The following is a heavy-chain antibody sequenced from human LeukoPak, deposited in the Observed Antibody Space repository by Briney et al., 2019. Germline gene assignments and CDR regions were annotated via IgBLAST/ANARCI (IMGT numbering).Heavy chain of an antibody. J-gene: IGHJ4*02. CDR2: TWFDGSNK. Sequence: GGSLRLSCSASGFIFNSYGMHWVRQAPGEGLEWVAVTWFDGSNKLYADSVKGRFTISRDNSKNTLSLQMNSLRAEDTAVYYCAREILVPAAIGAHGFDYWGQGILVTVSS. D-gene: IGHD2-2*01. CDR3: AREILVPAAIGAHGFDY. V-gene: IGHV3-33*01. CDR1: GFIFNSYG.